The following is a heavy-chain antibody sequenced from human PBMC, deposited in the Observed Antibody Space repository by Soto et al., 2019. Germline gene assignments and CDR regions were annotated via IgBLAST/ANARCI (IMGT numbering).Heavy chain of an antibody. CDR2: INPNSGGT. Sequence: ASVKVSCKASGYTFTGYYMHWVRQAPGQGLEWMGWINPNSGGTNYAQKFQGRVTMTRDTSISTAYMELSRLRSDDTAVYYCARDDTAYYYYYGMDVSGQGTTVTVSS. J-gene: IGHJ6*02. V-gene: IGHV1-2*02. CDR3: ARDDTAYYYYYGMDV. CDR1: GYTFTGYY. D-gene: IGHD5-18*01.